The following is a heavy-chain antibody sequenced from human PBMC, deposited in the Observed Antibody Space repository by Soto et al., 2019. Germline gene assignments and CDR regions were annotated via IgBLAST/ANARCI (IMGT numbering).Heavy chain of an antibody. D-gene: IGHD3-10*01. CDR1: GGSISSGGYS. CDR2: IYHSGST. CDR3: ARGLGGSGSYYFDY. J-gene: IGHJ4*02. Sequence: PSETLSLTCAVSGGSISSGGYSWSWIRQPPGKGLEWIGYIYHSGSTYYNPSLKSRVTISVDRSKNQFSLKLSSVTAADTAVYYCARGLGGSGSYYFDYRGQGTLVTVSS. V-gene: IGHV4-30-2*01.